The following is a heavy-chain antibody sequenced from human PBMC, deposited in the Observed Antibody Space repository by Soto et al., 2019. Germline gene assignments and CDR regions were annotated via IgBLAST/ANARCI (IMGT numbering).Heavy chain of an antibody. CDR3: AREPAGSGKINWFAP. Sequence: PSETLSITCSVSGASVSAYYWSWVRQPPGKGLEWIGYIYHTGSTFYNDSLKSRVTMSMDTSKNQLSLTLNSVTAADTAVYYCAREPAGSGKINWFAPWGQGTLVTVSS. J-gene: IGHJ5*02. D-gene: IGHD3-10*01. CDR2: IYHTGST. V-gene: IGHV4-59*02. CDR1: GASVSAYY.